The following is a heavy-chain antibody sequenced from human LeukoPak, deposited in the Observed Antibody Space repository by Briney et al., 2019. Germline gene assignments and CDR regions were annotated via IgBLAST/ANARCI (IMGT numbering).Heavy chain of an antibody. V-gene: IGHV4-4*07. CDR3: ARTTNWYFNYFDY. CDR2: IYTSGST. D-gene: IGHD2-8*01. Sequence: SETLSLTCTVSGGSISSYYWSCIRQPAGKGLEWIGRIYTSGSTNYNPSLKSRVTMSVDTSKNHFSLKLSSVTAADTAVYYCARTTNWYFNYFDYWGQGTLVTVSS. J-gene: IGHJ4*02. CDR1: GGSISSYY.